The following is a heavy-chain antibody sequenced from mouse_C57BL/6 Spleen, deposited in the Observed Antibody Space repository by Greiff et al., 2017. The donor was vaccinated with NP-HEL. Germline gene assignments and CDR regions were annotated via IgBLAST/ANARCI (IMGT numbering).Heavy chain of an antibody. CDR2: IDPSDSYT. J-gene: IGHJ4*01. Sequence: QVQLQQPGAELVMPGASVKLSCKASGYTFTSYWMHWVKQRPGQGLEWIGEIDPSDSYTNYNQKFKGKSTLTVDKSSSTAYMQLSSLTSEDSAVYYCATGSYAMDYWGHGTSAPVPS. CDR1: GYTFTSYW. V-gene: IGHV1-69*01. CDR3: ATGSYAMDY.